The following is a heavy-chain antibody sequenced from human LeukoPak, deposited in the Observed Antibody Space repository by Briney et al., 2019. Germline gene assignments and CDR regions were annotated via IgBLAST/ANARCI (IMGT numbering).Heavy chain of an antibody. V-gene: IGHV3-30-3*01. CDR3: ARDRQPYYHYYGMDV. D-gene: IGHD6-6*01. Sequence: GGSLRLSCAASGFTFSSYAMHWVRQAPGKGLEWVAVISFDGSKTYYAVSMKGRCTISRDNSKNTLYLQMNSLRAEDTAAYYCARDRQPYYHYYGMDVWGQGTTVTVSS. J-gene: IGHJ6*02. CDR1: GFTFSSYA. CDR2: ISFDGSKT.